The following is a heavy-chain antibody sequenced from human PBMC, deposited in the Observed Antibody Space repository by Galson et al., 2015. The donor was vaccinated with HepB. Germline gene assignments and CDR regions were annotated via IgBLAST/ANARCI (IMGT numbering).Heavy chain of an antibody. V-gene: IGHV2-5*01. CDR2: IYWNDDK. D-gene: IGHD5-18*01. CDR1: GFSLSTSGVG. Sequence: PALVKPTQTLTLTCTFSGFSLSTSGVGVGWIRQPPGKALEWLALIYWNDDKRYSPSLKSRLTITKDTSKNQVVLTMTNMDPVDTATYYCAHRNVDTAMVDAFDIWGQGTMVTVSS. CDR3: AHRNVDTAMVDAFDI. J-gene: IGHJ3*02.